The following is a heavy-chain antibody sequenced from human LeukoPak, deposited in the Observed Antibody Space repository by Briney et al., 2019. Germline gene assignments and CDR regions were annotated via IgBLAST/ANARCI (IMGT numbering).Heavy chain of an antibody. V-gene: IGHV5-51*01. CDR3: ARHVEPAASYYYMDV. CDR1: GYSFTSYW. CDR2: IYPGDSDT. J-gene: IGHJ6*03. Sequence: HGESLKISCKGSGYSFTSYWIGWVRQMPGKGLEWMGIIYPGDSDTRYSPSFQGQVTISADKSISTAYLRWDRLKASDTAMYYCARHVEPAASYYYMDVWGKGTTVTVSS. D-gene: IGHD2-2*01.